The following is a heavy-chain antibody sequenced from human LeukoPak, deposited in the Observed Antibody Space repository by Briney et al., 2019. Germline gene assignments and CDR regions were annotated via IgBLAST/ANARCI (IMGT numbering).Heavy chain of an antibody. CDR2: ISGSGGST. D-gene: IGHD4-17*01. J-gene: IGHJ4*02. CDR3: AKAGYSRDYGDYDYFDY. Sequence: GGSLRLSCAASRFTLSSYAMSCVRQAPGKALEWVSAISGSGGSTYYADSVKGRFTISRDNSKNTLYLQMNSLRAEDTAVYYCAKAGYSRDYGDYDYFDYWGQGTLVTVSS. CDR1: RFTLSSYA. V-gene: IGHV3-23*01.